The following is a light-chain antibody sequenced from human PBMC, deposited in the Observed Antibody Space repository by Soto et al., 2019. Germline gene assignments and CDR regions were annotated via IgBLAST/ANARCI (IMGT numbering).Light chain of an antibody. CDR2: AAS. J-gene: IGKJ1*01. CDR1: QSISSY. Sequence: DIQMTQSPSSLSASVGDRVTITCRASQSISSYLNWYQQKPGKAPKLLIYAASSLQSGVPSRFSGSGSGTDFTPTISSLQPEDFAHAYCQQSYSTLWTFGQGTKVEIK. CDR3: QQSYSTLWT. V-gene: IGKV1-39*01.